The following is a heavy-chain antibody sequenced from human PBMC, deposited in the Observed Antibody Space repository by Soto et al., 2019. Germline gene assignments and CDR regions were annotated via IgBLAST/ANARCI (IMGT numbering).Heavy chain of an antibody. CDR1: GYTFNRYY. J-gene: IGHJ6*02. CDR2: ISPHTGGT. D-gene: IGHD6-6*01. V-gene: IGHV1-2*02. Sequence: GASVKVSCKASGYTFNRYYMHWVRQAPGPGLEWMGWISPHTGGTTYAQKFQGRVTMTRDTSISTAYMELSRLRSDDTAVYYCARSLAARRENYYYGMDVWGQGTTVTVSS. CDR3: ARSLAARRENYYYGMDV.